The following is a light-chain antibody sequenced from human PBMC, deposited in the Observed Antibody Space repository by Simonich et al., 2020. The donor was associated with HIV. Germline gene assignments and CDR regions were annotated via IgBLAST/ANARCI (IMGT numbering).Light chain of an antibody. CDR3: QQYNTFPLT. V-gene: IGKV1-5*03. CDR2: TAS. J-gene: IGKJ5*01. CDR1: QSISTW. Sequence: DSQRTQSPSTLSASVGDRVTITCRASQSISTWLAWYQQKPGKAPKLLIYTASNLQSGVPSRFSGSGSGTEFTLTISSLQPDDFATYYCQQYNTFPLTFGQGTRLEI.